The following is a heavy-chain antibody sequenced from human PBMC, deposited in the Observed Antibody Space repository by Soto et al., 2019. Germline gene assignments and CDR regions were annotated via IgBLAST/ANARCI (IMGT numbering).Heavy chain of an antibody. CDR2: ISSSSSYI. CDR3: ARDIGGSGSYYPLAFYYGMDV. D-gene: IGHD3-10*01. J-gene: IGHJ6*02. CDR1: GFTFSSYS. Sequence: AASGFTFSSYSMNWVRQAPGKGLEWVSSISSSSSYIYYADSVKGRFTISRDNAKNSLYLQMNSLRAEDTAVYYCARDIGGSGSYYPLAFYYGMDVWGQGTTVTVS. V-gene: IGHV3-21*01.